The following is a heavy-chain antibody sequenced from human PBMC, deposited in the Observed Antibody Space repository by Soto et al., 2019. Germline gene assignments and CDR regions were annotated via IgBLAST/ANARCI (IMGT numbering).Heavy chain of an antibody. Sequence: GGSLRLSCAVSGFTFSSYGMHWVRQAPGKGLEWVAVISYDGSDKYHADSVKGRFTISRDNSKNTQYLQMNSLRTEDTAVYYCAKDREDLGAGYYFDHWGQGTLVTVSS. D-gene: IGHD1-26*01. CDR1: GFTFSSYG. V-gene: IGHV3-30*18. CDR3: AKDREDLGAGYYFDH. J-gene: IGHJ4*02. CDR2: ISYDGSDK.